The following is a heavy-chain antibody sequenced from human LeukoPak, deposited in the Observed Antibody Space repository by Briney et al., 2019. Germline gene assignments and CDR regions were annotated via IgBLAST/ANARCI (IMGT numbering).Heavy chain of an antibody. CDR2: IIPIFGTA. CDR3: ARERLVGAGSENFDH. Sequence: GSSVKVSCKASGGTFSSYAISWVRQAPGQELEWMGGIIPIFGTANYAQKFQGRVTMTRDTSTSTVYMELSSLRSEDTAVYYCARERLVGAGSENFDHWGQGTLVTVSS. CDR1: GGTFSSYA. D-gene: IGHD1-26*01. J-gene: IGHJ4*02. V-gene: IGHV1-69*05.